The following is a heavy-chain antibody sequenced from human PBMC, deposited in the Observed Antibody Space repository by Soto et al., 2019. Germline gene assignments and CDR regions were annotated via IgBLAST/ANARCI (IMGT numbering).Heavy chain of an antibody. CDR1: GFTFSSYW. Sequence: EVQLVESGGGLVQPGGSLRLSCAASGFTFSSYWMHWVRQAPGKGLVWVSRINSDGSSTSYADSVKGRFTISRDNVKNTLYLQMNSLRAEDTAVYYCARKGDTGPTYSSSWPYYYYYGMDVWGQGTTVTVSS. J-gene: IGHJ6*02. D-gene: IGHD6-13*01. CDR2: INSDGSST. CDR3: ARKGDTGPTYSSSWPYYYYYGMDV. V-gene: IGHV3-74*01.